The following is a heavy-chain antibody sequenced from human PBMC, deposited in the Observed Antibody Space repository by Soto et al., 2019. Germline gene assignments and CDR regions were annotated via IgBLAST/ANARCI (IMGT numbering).Heavy chain of an antibody. CDR1: GFIFSGYG. D-gene: IGHD3-10*01. V-gene: IGHV3-33*05. CDR3: ARDRGMGSYVFAMAV. J-gene: IGHJ6*02. CDR2: ISYDETNK. Sequence: QLVESGGGVVQPGRSLRLSCSASGFIFSGYGMHWVRQAPGKGLEWVAVISYDETNKYYADSVKGRFTISRDNSKNTVFLQASSLRDDDTGVYYCARDRGMGSYVFAMAVWGQGTTVTVSS.